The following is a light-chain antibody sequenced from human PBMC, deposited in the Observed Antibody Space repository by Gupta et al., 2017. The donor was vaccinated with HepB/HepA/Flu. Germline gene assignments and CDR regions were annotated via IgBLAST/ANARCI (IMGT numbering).Light chain of an antibody. CDR1: QSISSY. CDR2: AAS. J-gene: IGKJ1*01. CDR3: QQRYRTLGWT. V-gene: IGKV1-39*01. Sequence: DIQMTQSPSSLSASVGDRVTITCRASQSISSYLNWYQQKPGKAPKLLIYAASSLQSGVPSRFSGSGSGTDFTLTISSLQPEDFATYYCQQRYRTLGWTFGQGTKVEIK.